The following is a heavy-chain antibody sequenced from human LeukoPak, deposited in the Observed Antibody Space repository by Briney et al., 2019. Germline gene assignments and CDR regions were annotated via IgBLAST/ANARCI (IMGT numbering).Heavy chain of an antibody. V-gene: IGHV4-34*01. CDR1: IDSFTNYY. D-gene: IGHD5-24*01. CDR2: VNDSGGI. CDR3: ARDVEMATGFDY. J-gene: IGHJ4*02. Sequence: SETLSLTCAVYIDSFTNYYWNWIRQTPGKGLEWIGEVNDSGGININPSLRSGVILSVDTSKNQFSLKLISVTAADTAVYYCARDVEMATGFDYWGQGTLVTVSS.